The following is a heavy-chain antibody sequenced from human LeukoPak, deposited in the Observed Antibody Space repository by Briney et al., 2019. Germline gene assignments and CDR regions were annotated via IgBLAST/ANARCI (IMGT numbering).Heavy chain of an antibody. CDR3: GTVASGSYYLGY. CDR1: GGSFSGYY. D-gene: IGHD1-26*01. V-gene: IGHV4-34*01. J-gene: IGHJ4*02. CDR2: INHSGST. Sequence: SETLSLTCAGYGGSFSGYYWSWIRQPPGKGLEWIGEINHSGSTNYNPSLKSRVTISVDTSKNQFSLKLSSVTAADTAVYYCGTVASGSYYLGYWGQGTLVTVSS.